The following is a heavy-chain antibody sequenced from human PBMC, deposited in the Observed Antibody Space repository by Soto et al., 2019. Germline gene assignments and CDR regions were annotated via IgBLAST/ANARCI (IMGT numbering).Heavy chain of an antibody. CDR1: GFTFSSYG. CDR3: ARETLNYDILTGFDY. CDR2: IWYDGSNK. D-gene: IGHD3-9*01. Sequence: GGSLRLSCAASGFTFSSYGMHWVRQAPGKGLEWVAVIWYDGSNKYYADSVKGRFTISRDNSKNTLYLQMNSLRAEDTAVYYCARETLNYDILTGFDYWGQGTLVTVPS. J-gene: IGHJ4*02. V-gene: IGHV3-33*01.